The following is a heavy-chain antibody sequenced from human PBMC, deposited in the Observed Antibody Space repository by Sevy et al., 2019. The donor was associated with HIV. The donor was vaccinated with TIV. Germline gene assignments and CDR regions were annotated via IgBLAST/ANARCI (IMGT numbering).Heavy chain of an antibody. J-gene: IGHJ6*02. V-gene: IGHV3-74*01. CDR1: GFTFDDYG. Sequence: GGSLRLSCAASGFTFDDYGMSWVRQAPGKGLEWVSRINSDGSSTSYADSVKGRFTISRDNAKNTLYLQMNSLRAEDTAVYYCARGGEGAVAEDVQYYYYGMDVWGQGTTVTVSS. CDR2: INSDGSST. D-gene: IGHD6-19*01. CDR3: ARGGEGAVAEDVQYYYYGMDV.